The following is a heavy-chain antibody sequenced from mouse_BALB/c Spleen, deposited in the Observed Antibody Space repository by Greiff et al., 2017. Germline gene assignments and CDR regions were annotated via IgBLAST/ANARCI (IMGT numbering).Heavy chain of an antibody. D-gene: IGHD2-14*01. V-gene: IGHV1-14*01. Sequence: EVKLLESGPELVKPGASVKMSCKASGYTFTSYVMHWVKQKPGQGLEWIGYINPYNDGTKYNEKFKGKATLTSDKSSSTAYMELSSLTSEDSAVYYCARPRSDYRYDLDYWGQGTTLTVSS. CDR2: INPYNDGT. CDR1: GYTFTSYV. CDR3: ARPRSDYRYDLDY. J-gene: IGHJ2*01.